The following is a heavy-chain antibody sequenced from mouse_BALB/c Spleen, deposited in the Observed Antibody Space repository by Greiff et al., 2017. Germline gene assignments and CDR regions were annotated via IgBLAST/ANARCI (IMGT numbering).Heavy chain of an antibody. Sequence: VQLQQSGPELVKPGASVKMSCKASGYTFTSYVMHWVKQKPGQGLEWIGYINPYNDGTKYNEKFKGKATLTSDKSSSTAYMELSSLTSEDSAVYYCARMYGNSAMDYWGQGTSVTVSS. CDR2: INPYNDGT. V-gene: IGHV1-14*01. J-gene: IGHJ4*01. D-gene: IGHD2-10*02. CDR1: GYTFTSYV. CDR3: ARMYGNSAMDY.